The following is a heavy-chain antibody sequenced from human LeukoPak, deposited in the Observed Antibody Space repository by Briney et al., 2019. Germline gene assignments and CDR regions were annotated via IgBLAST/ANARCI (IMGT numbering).Heavy chain of an antibody. CDR3: ARGYSIAAQPSDY. J-gene: IGHJ4*02. CDR1: GGSISSGDYY. Sequence: PSQTLSLTCTVSGGSISSGDYYWSWIRQPPGKGLEWIGYIYYSGSTYYNPSLKSRVTISVDTSKNQFSLKLSSVTAADTAVYYCARGYSIAAQPSDYWGQGTLVTVSS. D-gene: IGHD6-6*01. V-gene: IGHV4-30-4*08. CDR2: IYYSGST.